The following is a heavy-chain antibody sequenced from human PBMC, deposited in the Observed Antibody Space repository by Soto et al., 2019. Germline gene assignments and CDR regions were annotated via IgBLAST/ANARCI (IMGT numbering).Heavy chain of an antibody. CDR2: ISGSGGST. V-gene: IGHV3-23*01. Sequence: GGSLRLSCAASGFTFSSYAMSWVRQAPGKGLEWVSAISGSGGSTYYADSVKGRFTISRDNSKNTLDLQMNSLRAEDTAVYYCAKERLDYDFWSGYHDSYFDYWGQGTLVTVSS. D-gene: IGHD3-3*01. J-gene: IGHJ4*02. CDR3: AKERLDYDFWSGYHDSYFDY. CDR1: GFTFSSYA.